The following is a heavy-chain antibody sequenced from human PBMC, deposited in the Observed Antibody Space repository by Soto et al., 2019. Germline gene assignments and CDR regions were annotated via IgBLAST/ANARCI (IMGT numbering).Heavy chain of an antibody. D-gene: IGHD3-22*01. CDR1: GFTFSSYS. V-gene: IGHV3-21*01. CDR2: ISSSSSYI. CDR3: ARDRLDYYDSSGRTRGAFDI. J-gene: IGHJ3*02. Sequence: SGGSLRLSCAASGFTFSSYSMNWVRQAPGKGLEWVSSISSSSSYIYYADSVKGRFTISRDNAKNSLYLQMNSLRAEDTAVYYCARDRLDYYDSSGRTRGAFDIWGQGTMVTVSS.